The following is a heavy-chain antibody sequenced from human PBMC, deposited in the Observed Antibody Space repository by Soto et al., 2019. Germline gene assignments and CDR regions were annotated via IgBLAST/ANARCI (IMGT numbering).Heavy chain of an antibody. V-gene: IGHV4-31*03. J-gene: IGHJ4*02. Sequence: QVQLQESGPGLVKPSQTLSLTCTVSGGYISRSGYFWSWIRQHPGKGLEWIGYIYDSGSTYYNPSLNSRVSLSVDTSKNQFSLNLTSVTATDTAMYYYARSSRSYFDYWGQGTLVTVSS. CDR3: ARSSRSYFDY. CDR2: IYDSGST. CDR1: GGYISRSGYF.